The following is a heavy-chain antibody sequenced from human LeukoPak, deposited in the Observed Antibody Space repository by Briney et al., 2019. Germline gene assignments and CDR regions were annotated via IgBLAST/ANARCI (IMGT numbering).Heavy chain of an antibody. CDR3: AREGSSSTPPFDY. V-gene: IGHV3-7*01. D-gene: IGHD6-6*01. CDR2: IKQDGSEK. CDR1: GFTFSTFW. J-gene: IGHJ4*02. Sequence: GGSLRLSCAASGFTFSTFWMSWVRQAPGKGLEWVANIKQDGSEKYYVDSAKGRFTISRDTAKNSLYLQMNSPRAEDTAVYYCAREGSSSTPPFDYWGQGTLVTVSS.